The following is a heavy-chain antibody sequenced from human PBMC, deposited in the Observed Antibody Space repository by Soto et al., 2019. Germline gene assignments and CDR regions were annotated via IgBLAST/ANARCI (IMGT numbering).Heavy chain of an antibody. D-gene: IGHD1-26*01. Sequence: QVQLVQSGAELRKPGSAVKLSCKASGGTFSNSPISWVRQIPGQGPEWMGRIIPSRARTIYSRQFRGRVTLTADKSTQTVYMTLSSRTTEDSGVYYCARDQVGASSFDYWGQGTRVTVSS. CDR1: GGTFSNSP. V-gene: IGHV1-69*08. CDR3: ARDQVGASSFDY. J-gene: IGHJ4*02. CDR2: IIPSRART.